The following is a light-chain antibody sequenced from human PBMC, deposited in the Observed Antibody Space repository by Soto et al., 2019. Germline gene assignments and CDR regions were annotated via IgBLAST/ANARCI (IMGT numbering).Light chain of an antibody. CDR2: DVS. J-gene: IGLJ1*01. CDR3: SSYTSSRTLLYV. V-gene: IGLV2-14*01. Sequence: QSALTQPASVSGSPGQSITISCTGTSSDVGGYNYVSWYQQHPVKAPELMIYDVSNRPSGVSNRFSGSKSGNTASLTISGLQAEDEADYYCSSYTSSRTLLYVFGTGTKVTVL. CDR1: SSDVGGYNY.